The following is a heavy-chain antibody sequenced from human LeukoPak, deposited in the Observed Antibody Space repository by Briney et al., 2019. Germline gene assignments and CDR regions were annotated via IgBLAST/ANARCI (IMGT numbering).Heavy chain of an antibody. CDR1: GFTFSTYS. CDR2: ITGSGRTT. J-gene: IGHJ4*02. Sequence: PGGSLRLSCAASGFTFSTYSMNWVRQAPGKGLEWVSGITGSGRTTYYADSVKGRFTISRDNSKNSLYLQINSLRAEDTAVYYCAKGLLITILGSLDYWGQGTLVTVSS. D-gene: IGHD3-3*01. CDR3: AKGLLITILGSLDY. V-gene: IGHV3-23*01.